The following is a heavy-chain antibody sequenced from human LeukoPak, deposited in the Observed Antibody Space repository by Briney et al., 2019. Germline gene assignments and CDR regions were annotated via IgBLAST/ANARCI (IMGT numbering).Heavy chain of an antibody. V-gene: IGHV3-66*01. CDR1: GFTVSSNY. CDR3: ARDVGFIVGATPGAFDI. Sequence: GGSLRLSCAASGFTVSSNYMTWVRQAPGKGLEWVSVIYSGGNTYYADYVKGRFTISRDNTKNTLYLQMNSLRADDTAVYYCARDVGFIVGATPGAFDIWGQGTMVTVSS. J-gene: IGHJ3*02. D-gene: IGHD1-26*01. CDR2: IYSGGNT.